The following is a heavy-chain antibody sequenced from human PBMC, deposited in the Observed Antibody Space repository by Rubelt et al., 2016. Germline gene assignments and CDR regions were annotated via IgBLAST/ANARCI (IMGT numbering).Heavy chain of an antibody. CDR1: GFTFSSYS. Sequence: GESGGGLVKPGGSLRLSCAASGFTFSSYSMNWVRQAPGEGLEWVSSISSSSSYIYYADSVKGRFTISRDNAKNSLYLQMNSLRAEDTAVYYCASGGWLQSGIDYWGQGTLVTVSS. J-gene: IGHJ4*02. V-gene: IGHV3-21*04. CDR3: ASGGWLQSGIDY. CDR2: ISSSSSYI. D-gene: IGHD5-24*01.